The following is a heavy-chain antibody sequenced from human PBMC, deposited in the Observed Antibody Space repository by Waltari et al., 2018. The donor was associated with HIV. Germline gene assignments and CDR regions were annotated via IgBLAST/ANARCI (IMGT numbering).Heavy chain of an antibody. Sequence: QVQLVQSGAEVKKPGSSVKVSCKASGGTFSSYTISWVRQAPGQGLEWMGRIIPILGIANYAQKFQGRVTITADKSTSTAYMELSSLRSEDTAVYYCARGVLVEMNYFDYWGQGTLVTVSS. J-gene: IGHJ4*02. D-gene: IGHD3-3*01. CDR2: IIPILGIA. CDR3: ARGVLVEMNYFDY. V-gene: IGHV1-69*02. CDR1: GGTFSSYT.